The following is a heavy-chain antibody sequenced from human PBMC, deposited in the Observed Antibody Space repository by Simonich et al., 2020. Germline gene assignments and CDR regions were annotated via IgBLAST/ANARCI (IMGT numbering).Heavy chain of an antibody. CDR1: GFTFGDYA. J-gene: IGHJ4*02. V-gene: IGHV3-49*04. D-gene: IGHD6-19*01. CDR3: TRDQAVAGRSHRPMDY. Sequence: EVQLVESGGGLVQPGRSLRLSCTASGFTFGDYAMRWVRQAQGKGREWVGFIRSKAYGGTTEYAAAVKGRFTISRDDSKSIAYLQMNSLKTEDTAVYYCTRDQAVAGRSHRPMDYWGQGTLVTVSS. CDR2: IRSKAYGGTT.